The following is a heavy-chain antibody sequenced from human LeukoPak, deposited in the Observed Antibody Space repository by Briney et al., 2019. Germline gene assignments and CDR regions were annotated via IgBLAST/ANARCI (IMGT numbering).Heavy chain of an antibody. Sequence: PGGSLRLSCAASGFTFSSYAMSWVRQAPGKGLEWVSSIGGFGGSTDYADSVKGRFTISRDNSKNTLYLQMNSLRAEDTAVYYCAKVYHYDSSGYYDYWGQGTLVTVSS. J-gene: IGHJ4*02. CDR1: GFTFSSYA. CDR3: AKVYHYDSSGYYDY. CDR2: IGGFGGST. D-gene: IGHD3-22*01. V-gene: IGHV3-23*01.